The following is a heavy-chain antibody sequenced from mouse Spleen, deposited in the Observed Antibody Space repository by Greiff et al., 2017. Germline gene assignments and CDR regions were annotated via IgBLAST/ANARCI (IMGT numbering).Heavy chain of an antibody. J-gene: IGHJ4*01. CDR3: TRRNDGYYAMDY. CDR2: IDPSDSYT. Sequence: QVQLQQPGAELVKPGASVKMSCKASGYTFTSYWMHWVKQRPGQGLEWIGVIDPSDSYTSYNQKFKGKATLTVDTSSSTAYMQLSSLTSEDSAVYYCTRRNDGYYAMDYWGQGTSVTVSS. V-gene: IGHV1S127*01. CDR1: GYTFTSYW. D-gene: IGHD2-3*01.